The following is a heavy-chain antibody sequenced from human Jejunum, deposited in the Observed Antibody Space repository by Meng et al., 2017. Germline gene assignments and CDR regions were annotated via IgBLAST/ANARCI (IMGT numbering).Heavy chain of an antibody. V-gene: IGHV3-30*18. CDR2: ISDDESYK. CDR1: GFTFSNYG. D-gene: IGHD1-14*01. CDR3: AKATGKTFDY. J-gene: IGHJ4*02. Sequence: QVQLVESGGGVVQPGRSLRLSCVASGFTFSNYGMHWVRQAPGKGLEWVAVISDDESYKNYADSVKGRFTISRDNSKNILYLQMNSLRTEDTAVFYCAKATGKTFDYWGQGTLVTVSS.